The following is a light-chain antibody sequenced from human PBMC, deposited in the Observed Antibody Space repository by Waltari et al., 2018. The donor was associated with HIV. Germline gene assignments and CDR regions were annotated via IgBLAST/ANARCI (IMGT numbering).Light chain of an antibody. CDR3: QQYNTWPPRT. V-gene: IGKV3-15*01. Sequence: EIVMTQSPATLSVSPGERATLSCRASQSVSSNLGWYQQKPGQAPRLLIYGASTRATGIPARFSGSGSGTEFTLTISSLQSEDFAVYYCQQYNTWPPRTFGQGTKLEIK. CDR2: GAS. J-gene: IGKJ2*01. CDR1: QSVSSN.